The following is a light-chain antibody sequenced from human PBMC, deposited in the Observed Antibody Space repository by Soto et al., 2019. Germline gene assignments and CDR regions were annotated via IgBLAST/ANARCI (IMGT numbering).Light chain of an antibody. CDR1: QSVSRY. V-gene: IGKV3-11*01. Sequence: EIVLPQSPAALSLSPVERATLSGRASQSVSRYLAWYQQKPGQAPRLLIYDASNRATGIPARFSGSGSGTDFTLTISRLEPEDFAVYYCQQYGTSSLTFGGGTKVDIK. CDR3: QQYGTSSLT. J-gene: IGKJ4*01. CDR2: DAS.